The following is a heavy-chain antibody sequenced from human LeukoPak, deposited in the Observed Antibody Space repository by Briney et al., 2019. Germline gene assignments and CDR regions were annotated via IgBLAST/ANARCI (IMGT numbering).Heavy chain of an antibody. J-gene: IGHJ5*02. Sequence: GGSLRLSCAASGFTFSDYYMSWIRQAPGKGLEWVSYISSSGSTIYYADSVKGRFTISRDDSKSTLYLEMNSLRAEDTAVYYCVRDLSSSWYVNWFDPWGQGTLVTVSS. CDR3: VRDLSSSWYVNWFDP. CDR1: GFTFSDYY. D-gene: IGHD6-13*01. V-gene: IGHV3-11*04. CDR2: ISSSGSTI.